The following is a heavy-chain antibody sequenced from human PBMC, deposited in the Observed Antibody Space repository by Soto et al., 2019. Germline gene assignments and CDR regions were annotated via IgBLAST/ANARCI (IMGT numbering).Heavy chain of an antibody. Sequence: GESLKISCKGSGYSFTSYWIGWVRQMPGKGLEWMGIIYPGDSDTRYSPSFQGQVTISADKSISTAYLQWSSLKASDTAMYYCARSYYDYVWGSYSWFDPWGQGTLVTVSS. D-gene: IGHD3-16*01. V-gene: IGHV5-51*01. CDR1: GYSFTSYW. J-gene: IGHJ5*02. CDR2: IYPGDSDT. CDR3: ARSYYDYVWGSYSWFDP.